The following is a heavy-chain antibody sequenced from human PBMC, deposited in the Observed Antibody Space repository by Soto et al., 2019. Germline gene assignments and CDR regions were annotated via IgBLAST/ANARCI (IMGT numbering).Heavy chain of an antibody. Sequence: EMQLVESGGRLVQPGGSLRLSCAASGFIFSDQYMDWVRQAPGKGLEWVGRIRKKVNSYTTEYAASVKGRFSILRDDSKNSLYLQMNSLKTEDTAVYYCARDLGGAPYVDLWGRGTLVTVSS. D-gene: IGHD3-16*01. CDR2: IRKKVNSYTT. V-gene: IGHV3-72*01. CDR1: GFIFSDQY. CDR3: ARDLGGAPYVDL. J-gene: IGHJ2*01.